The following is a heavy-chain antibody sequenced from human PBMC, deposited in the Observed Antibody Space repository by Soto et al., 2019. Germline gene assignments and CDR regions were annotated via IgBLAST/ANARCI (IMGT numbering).Heavy chain of an antibody. V-gene: IGHV1-69*13. CDR1: GGTFSSYA. CDR3: ASSLGYSSSPSGHWFDP. CDR2: IIPIFGTA. Sequence: SVKVSCKASGGTFSSYAISWVRQAPGQGLEWMGGIIPIFGTANYAQKFQGRVTITADESTSTAYMELSSLRSEDTAVYYCASSLGYSSSPSGHWFDPWGQGTLVTVSS. D-gene: IGHD6-13*01. J-gene: IGHJ5*02.